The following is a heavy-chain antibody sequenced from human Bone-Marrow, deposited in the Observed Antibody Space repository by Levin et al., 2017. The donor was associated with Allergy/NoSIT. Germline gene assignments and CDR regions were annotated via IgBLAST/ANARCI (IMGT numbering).Heavy chain of an antibody. J-gene: IGHJ3*02. V-gene: IGHV3-74*01. Sequence: PGGSLRLSCAASGFTFSSYWMHWVRQAPGKGLVWVSRINSDGSSTSYADSVKGRFTISRDNAKNTLYLQMNSLRAEDTAVYYCARDEGYYDILTGYYPINGAFDIWGQGTMVTVSS. CDR2: INSDGSST. D-gene: IGHD3-9*01. CDR1: GFTFSSYW. CDR3: ARDEGYYDILTGYYPINGAFDI.